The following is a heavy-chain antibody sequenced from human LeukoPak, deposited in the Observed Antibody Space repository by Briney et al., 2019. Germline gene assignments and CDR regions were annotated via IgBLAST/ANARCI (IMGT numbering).Heavy chain of an antibody. D-gene: IGHD6-19*01. Sequence: RGSLRHSCAGSGFNFNNYAMSWVRQAPGKGLEWVSGLSGSGSRTYYADSVKGRFTISRDNSKSTLYLQMNSLRVEDTAIYYCAKYGSGWTLYFYYDMDVWGKGTTVPVSS. J-gene: IGHJ6*03. CDR3: AKYGSGWTLYFYYDMDV. V-gene: IGHV3-23*01. CDR2: LSGSGSRT. CDR1: GFNFNNYA.